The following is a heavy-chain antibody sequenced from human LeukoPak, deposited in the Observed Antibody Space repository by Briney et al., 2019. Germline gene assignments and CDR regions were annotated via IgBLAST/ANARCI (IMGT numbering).Heavy chain of an antibody. Sequence: GGSLRLSCAASSFTFSTYSMTWVRQAPGKGLEWVSSISDSSTYIYYTDSVKGRFTISRDNAKNSLYLQMNSLRADDAAVYYCAREPTSMGSDYWGQGTLVTVSS. V-gene: IGHV3-21*01. CDR3: AREPTSMGSDY. D-gene: IGHD5-18*01. J-gene: IGHJ4*02. CDR1: SFTFSTYS. CDR2: ISDSSTYI.